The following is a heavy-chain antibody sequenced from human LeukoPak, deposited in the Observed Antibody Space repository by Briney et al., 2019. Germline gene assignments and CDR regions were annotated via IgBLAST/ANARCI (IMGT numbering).Heavy chain of an antibody. CDR3: ARVGDCSSTSCYLYYFDY. J-gene: IGHJ4*02. D-gene: IGHD2-2*01. CDR2: INHSGST. V-gene: IGHV4-34*01. Sequence: SETLSLTCAVYGGSFSGYYWSWIRQPPGKGLEWIGEINHSGSTNYNLSLKSRVTISVDTSKNQFSLKLSSVTAADTAVYYCARVGDCSSTSCYLYYFDYWGQGTLVTVSS. CDR1: GGSFSGYY.